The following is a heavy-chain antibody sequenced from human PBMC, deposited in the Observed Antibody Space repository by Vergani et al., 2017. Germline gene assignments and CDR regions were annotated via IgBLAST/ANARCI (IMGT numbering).Heavy chain of an antibody. V-gene: IGHV1-69-2*01. Sequence: EVQLVQSGAEVTKPGATMKISCKVSGYTFTDHYMHWVKQAPGKGLEWMGLVDPEDGEKIYAEKFKGRVTIAADTSTDTAHLELSSLRSEDTAVYYCATPQTVTTGGMEVWGQGTTVIVSS. CDR3: ATPQTVTTGGMEV. CDR1: GYTFTDHY. CDR2: VDPEDGEK. J-gene: IGHJ6*02. D-gene: IGHD4-17*01.